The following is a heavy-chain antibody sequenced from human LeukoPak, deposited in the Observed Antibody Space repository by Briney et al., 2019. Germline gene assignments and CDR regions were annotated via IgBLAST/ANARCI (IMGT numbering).Heavy chain of an antibody. CDR3: ARVPVVMDV. Sequence: PGGSLRLSCAASGFTFSSYAMNWVRQAPGKGLEWLSYINSRNTMYYADSVKGRFTISRDNAESSLYLQMNSLRAEDTAVYYCARVPVVMDVWGKGTTVTVSS. V-gene: IGHV3-48*01. D-gene: IGHD2-15*01. CDR2: INSRNTM. CDR1: GFTFSSYA. J-gene: IGHJ6*04.